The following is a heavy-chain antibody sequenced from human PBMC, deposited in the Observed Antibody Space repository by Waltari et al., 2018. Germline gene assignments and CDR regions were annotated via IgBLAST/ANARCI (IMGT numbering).Heavy chain of an antibody. V-gene: IGHV4-34*01. J-gene: IGHJ4*02. CDR1: GGSFRGYY. CDR2: INHSGSA. CDR3: ARQFSSGWYSEY. D-gene: IGHD6-19*01. Sequence: QVQLQQWGAGLLKPSETLSLTCAVYGGSFRGYYWSWIRQSPGKGLEWIGEINHSGSAHYNPSLKSRVTISVDTSKNQFSLKVSSVTAADTAVYYCARQFSSGWYSEYWGQGTLVTVSS.